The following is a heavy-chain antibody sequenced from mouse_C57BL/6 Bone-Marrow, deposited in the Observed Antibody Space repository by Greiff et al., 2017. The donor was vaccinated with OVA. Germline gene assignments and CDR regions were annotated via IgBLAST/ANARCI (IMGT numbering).Heavy chain of an antibody. D-gene: IGHD4-1*02. V-gene: IGHV5-16*01. CDR3: ARDQLGDYFDY. CDR1: GFTFSDYY. Sequence: EVNVVESEGGLVQPGSSMKLSCTASGFTFSDYYMAWVRQVPEKGLEWVANINYDGSSTYYLDSLKSRFIISRDNAKNILYLQMSSLKSEDTATYYCARDQLGDYFDYWGQGTTLTVSS. J-gene: IGHJ2*01. CDR2: INYDGSST.